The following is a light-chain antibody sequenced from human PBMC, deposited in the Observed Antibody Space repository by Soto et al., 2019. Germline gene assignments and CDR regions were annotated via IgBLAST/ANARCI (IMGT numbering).Light chain of an antibody. CDR3: SSYTSSSTLVV. J-gene: IGLJ2*01. V-gene: IGLV2-14*01. CDR2: DVS. CDR1: SSDVGGYNY. Sequence: QSALTQPASVSGSPGQSITISCTGTSSDVGGYNYVAWYQQHPGKAPKLMIYDVSNRPSGVSNRFSGSKSGNTASLTISGLQAEDEAAYYCSSYTSSSTLVVFGGGTTLTVL.